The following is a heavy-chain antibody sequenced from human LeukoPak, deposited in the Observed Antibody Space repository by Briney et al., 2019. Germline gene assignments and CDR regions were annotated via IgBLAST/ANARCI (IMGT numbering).Heavy chain of an antibody. J-gene: IGHJ6*02. Sequence: SETLSLTCTVSGGSISSYYWSWIRQPPGKGLEWIGYIYYNGSTKYNPSLKSRVTISTDTSKKHVSLKLTSVTAADTAVYYCARALDNRDPKLGYYYYGMDVWGQGTTVTVSS. CDR3: ARALDNRDPKLGYYYYGMDV. V-gene: IGHV4-59*01. D-gene: IGHD1-14*01. CDR2: IYYNGST. CDR1: GGSISSYY.